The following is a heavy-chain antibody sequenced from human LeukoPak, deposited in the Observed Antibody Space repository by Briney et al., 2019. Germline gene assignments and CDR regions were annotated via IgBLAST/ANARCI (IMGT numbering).Heavy chain of an antibody. J-gene: IGHJ4*02. CDR2: IYYSGST. CDR3: ARLPFADYSGYDPPFDY. D-gene: IGHD5-12*01. Sequence: PSETLSLTCTVSGGSISSSSYYWGWIRQPPGKGLEWIGSIYYSGSTYYNPSLKSRVTISVDTSKNQFSLKLSSVTAADTALYYCARLPFADYSGYDPPFDYWGQGTLVTVSS. V-gene: IGHV4-39*07. CDR1: GGSISSSSYY.